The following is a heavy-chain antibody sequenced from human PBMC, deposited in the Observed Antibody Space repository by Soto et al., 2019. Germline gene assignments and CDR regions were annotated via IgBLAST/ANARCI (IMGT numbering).Heavy chain of an antibody. Sequence: PVGSLRLSCAASGFTFSSYAMSWVRQAPGKGLEWVSAISGSGGSTYYADSVKGRFTISRDNSKNTLYLQMNSLRAEDTAVYYCAKDLATTVATPSWFDPWGQGTLVTVSS. CDR1: GFTFSSYA. CDR2: ISGSGGST. D-gene: IGHD4-17*01. V-gene: IGHV3-23*01. J-gene: IGHJ5*02. CDR3: AKDLATTVATPSWFDP.